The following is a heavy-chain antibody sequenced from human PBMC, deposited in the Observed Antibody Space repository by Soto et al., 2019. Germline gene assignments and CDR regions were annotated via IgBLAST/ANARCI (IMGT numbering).Heavy chain of an antibody. CDR3: ARDKRTFVVPETIAAAGTGWFDP. V-gene: IGHV4-31*03. J-gene: IGHJ5*02. CDR1: GGSISSGGYY. CDR2: IDYSGRT. Sequence: QVQLQESGPGLVKPSQTLSLTCTVSGGSISSGGYYWSWIRQHPGKGLEWIGYIDYSGRTYYNPSLKSRVTISVDTSKNQFSLKLSSVTAADTAVYYCARDKRTFVVPETIAAAGTGWFDPWGQGTLVTVSS. D-gene: IGHD6-13*01.